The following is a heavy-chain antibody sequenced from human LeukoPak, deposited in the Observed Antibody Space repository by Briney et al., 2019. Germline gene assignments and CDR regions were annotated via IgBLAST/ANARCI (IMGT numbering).Heavy chain of an antibody. Sequence: PGRSLRLSCAASGFTFDDYAMHWVRQAPGKGLEWVSGISWNSGSIGYADSVKGRFTISRDNSKNTLYLQMNNLRGEDMGVYYCARGRAYHFDYWGQGTLVTVSS. CDR3: ARGRAYHFDY. J-gene: IGHJ4*02. V-gene: IGHV3-9*03. CDR1: GFTFDDYA. CDR2: ISWNSGSI. D-gene: IGHD2-2*01.